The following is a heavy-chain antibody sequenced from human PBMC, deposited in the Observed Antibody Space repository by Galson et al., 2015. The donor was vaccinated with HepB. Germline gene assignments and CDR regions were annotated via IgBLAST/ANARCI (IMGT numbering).Heavy chain of an antibody. CDR2: INPNSGGT. CDR1: GYTFTGYY. Sequence: SVKVSCKASGYTFTGYYMHWVRQAPGQGLEWMGWINPNSGGTNYAQKFQGRVTMTRDTSISTAYMELSRLRSVDTAVYYCARELQNYDFWSGYSSHPDYWGQGTLVTVSS. J-gene: IGHJ4*02. V-gene: IGHV1-2*02. D-gene: IGHD3-3*01. CDR3: ARELQNYDFWSGYSSHPDY.